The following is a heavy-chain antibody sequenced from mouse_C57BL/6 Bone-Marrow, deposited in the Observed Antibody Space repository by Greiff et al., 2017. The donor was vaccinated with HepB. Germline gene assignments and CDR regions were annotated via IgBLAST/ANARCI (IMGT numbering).Heavy chain of an antibody. CDR1: GYTFTDYY. CDR2: INPYNGGT. J-gene: IGHJ2*01. V-gene: IGHV1-19*01. D-gene: IGHD2-1*01. Sequence: VQLQQSGPVLVKPGASVKMSCKASGYTFTDYYMNWVKQSHGKSLEWIGVINPYNGGTSYNQKFKGKATLTVDKSSSTAYMELNSLTSEDSAVYYCASPLLYFDYWGQGTTLTVSS. CDR3: ASPLLYFDY.